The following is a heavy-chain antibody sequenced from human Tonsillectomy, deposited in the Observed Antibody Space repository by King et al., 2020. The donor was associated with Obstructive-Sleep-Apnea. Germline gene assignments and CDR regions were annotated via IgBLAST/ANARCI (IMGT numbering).Heavy chain of an antibody. J-gene: IGHJ4*02. V-gene: IGHV3-30*02. Sequence: VQLVESGGGVVQPGRSLRLSCAASGFTFSSYGMHWVRQAPGKGLEWVAFIRYDGSNKYYADSVKGRFTISRDNSKNTLYLQMNSLRAEDTAVYYCHGTVARNPHYYFDYGGQGTLVTVSS. CDR3: HGTVARNPHYYFDY. CDR2: IRYDGSNK. CDR1: GFTFSSYG. D-gene: IGHD1-1*01.